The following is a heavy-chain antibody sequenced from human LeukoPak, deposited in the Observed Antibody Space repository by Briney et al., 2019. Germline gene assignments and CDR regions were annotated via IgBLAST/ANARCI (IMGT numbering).Heavy chain of an antibody. CDR2: ISSSGSTI. V-gene: IGHV3-48*03. D-gene: IGHD4-11*01. CDR3: ARGGYSNYGIDY. CDR1: AFTFSSYE. Sequence: GGSLRLSCAASAFTFSSYEMNWVRQAPGKGLEWVSYISSSGSTIYYADSVKGRFTISRDNAKNSLYLQMNSLRAEDTAVYYCARGGYSNYGIDYWGQGTLVTVSS. J-gene: IGHJ4*02.